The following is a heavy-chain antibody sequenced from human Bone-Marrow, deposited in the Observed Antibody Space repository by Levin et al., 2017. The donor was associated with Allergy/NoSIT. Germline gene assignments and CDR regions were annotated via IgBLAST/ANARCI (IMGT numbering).Heavy chain of an antibody. V-gene: IGHV2-5*01. CDR3: AHRPQPGIAAAGTGFYDY. D-gene: IGHD6-13*01. Sequence: SGPTLVKPTQTLTLTCTFSGFSLSTSGVGVGWIRQPPGKALEWLALIYWNDDKRYSPSLKSRLTITKDTSKNQVVLTMTNMDPVDTATYYCAHRPQPGIAAAGTGFYDYWGQGTLVTVSS. CDR1: GFSLSTSGVG. CDR2: IYWNDDK. J-gene: IGHJ4*02.